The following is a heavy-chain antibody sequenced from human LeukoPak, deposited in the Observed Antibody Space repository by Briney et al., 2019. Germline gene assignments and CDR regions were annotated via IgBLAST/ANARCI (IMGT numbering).Heavy chain of an antibody. CDR1: GFTFSSYA. CDR3: NNFDD. V-gene: IGHV3-21*01. Sequence: PGGSLRLSCAASGFTFSSYAMSWVRQAPGKGLEWVSSIGTSGNYIYYADSVRGRFTISRDNAKNSLYLQMNSLRAEDTAIYYCNNFDDWGQGTLVTVSS. J-gene: IGHJ4*02. CDR2: IGTSGNYI.